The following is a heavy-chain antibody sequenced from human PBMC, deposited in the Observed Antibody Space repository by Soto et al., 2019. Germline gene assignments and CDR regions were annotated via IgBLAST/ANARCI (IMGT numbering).Heavy chain of an antibody. CDR1: GGSISSSSYY. Sequence: QLQLQESGPGLVKPSETLSLTCTVSGGSISSSSYYWGWIRQPPGKGLEWIGSIYYSGSTYYNPSRTSRVTISVYTSKNRFSLKLSSVTAADPAVYYCARHTPAISISDHWGQGTLVTVSS. D-gene: IGHD2-15*01. CDR2: IYYSGST. J-gene: IGHJ4*02. V-gene: IGHV4-39*01. CDR3: ARHTPAISISDH.